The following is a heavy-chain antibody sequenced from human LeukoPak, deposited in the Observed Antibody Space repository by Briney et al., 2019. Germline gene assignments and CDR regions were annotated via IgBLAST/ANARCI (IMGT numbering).Heavy chain of an antibody. J-gene: IGHJ5*02. D-gene: IGHD4-17*01. CDR1: GGTFSSYA. CDR3: ARARGDYALNWFDP. V-gene: IGHV1-18*01. CDR2: ISAYNGNT. Sequence: ASVKVSCKASGGTFSSYAISWVRQAPGQGLEWMGWISAYNGNTNYAQKLQGRVTMTTDTSTSTAYMELRSLRSDDTAVYYCARARGDYALNWFDPWGQGTLVTVSS.